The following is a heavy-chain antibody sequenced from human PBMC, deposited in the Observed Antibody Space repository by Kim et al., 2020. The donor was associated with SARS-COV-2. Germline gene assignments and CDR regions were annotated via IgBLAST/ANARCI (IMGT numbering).Heavy chain of an antibody. V-gene: IGHV5-51*01. D-gene: IGHD3-16*01. CDR3: ARRRGQLDY. J-gene: IGHJ4*02. Sequence: DTRYSPSFQGQVTISADKSISTAYLQWSSLKASDTAMYYCARRRGQLDYWGQGTLVTVSS. CDR2: DT.